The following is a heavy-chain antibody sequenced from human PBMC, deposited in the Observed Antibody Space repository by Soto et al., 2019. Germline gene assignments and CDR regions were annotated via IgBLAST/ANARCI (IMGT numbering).Heavy chain of an antibody. D-gene: IGHD6-13*01. CDR2: IYYSGST. V-gene: IGHV4-31*03. Sequence: PSETLSLTCTVSGGSISSGGYYWSWIRQHPGKGLEWIGYIYYSGSTYYNPSLKSRVTISVDTSKNQFSLKLSSATAADTAVYYCARDLVNGMDVWGQGTTVTVSS. CDR1: GGSISSGGYY. CDR3: ARDLVNGMDV. J-gene: IGHJ6*02.